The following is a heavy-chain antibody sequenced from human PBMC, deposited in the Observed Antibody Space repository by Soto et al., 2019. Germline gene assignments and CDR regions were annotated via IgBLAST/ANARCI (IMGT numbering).Heavy chain of an antibody. CDR3: ASETIFGVVIRYFDY. D-gene: IGHD3-3*01. CDR2: ISSSSSYI. J-gene: IGHJ4*02. Sequence: PGGSLRLSCAASGFTFSSYSMNWVRQAPGKGLEWVSSISSSSSYIYYADSVKGRFTISRDNAKNSLYLQMNSLRAEDTAVYYCASETIFGVVIRYFDYWGRGTLVTVSS. CDR1: GFTFSSYS. V-gene: IGHV3-21*01.